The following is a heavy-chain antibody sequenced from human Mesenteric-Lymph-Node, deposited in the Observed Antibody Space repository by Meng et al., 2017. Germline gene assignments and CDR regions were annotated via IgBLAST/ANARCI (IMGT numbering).Heavy chain of an antibody. J-gene: IGHJ4*02. Sequence: QVQLVESGGGVVQPGRSLRLSFAASGFTFSSNVMHWVRQAPGKGLEWVAVIWNDGSNKYYADSVKGRFTISRDNSKNTLYLQMNSLRAEDTAVYYCARDLRNFDYWGQGTLVTVSS. CDR3: ARDLRNFDY. CDR2: IWNDGSNK. V-gene: IGHV3-33*01. CDR1: GFTFSSNV.